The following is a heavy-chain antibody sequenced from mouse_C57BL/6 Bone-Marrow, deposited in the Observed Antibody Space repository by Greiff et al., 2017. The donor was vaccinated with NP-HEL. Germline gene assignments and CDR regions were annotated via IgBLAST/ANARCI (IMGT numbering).Heavy chain of an antibody. CDR1: GYTFTSYW. V-gene: IGHV1-64*01. Sequence: QVQLQQPGAELVKPGASVKLSCKASGYTFTSYWMHWVKQRPGQGLEWIGMIHPNSGSTNSNEKFKSKATLTVDKSSSTAYMQLSSLTSEDSAVYYCARRFYYDYGVDYWGQGTTLTVSS. D-gene: IGHD2-4*01. CDR2: IHPNSGST. CDR3: ARRFYYDYGVDY. J-gene: IGHJ2*01.